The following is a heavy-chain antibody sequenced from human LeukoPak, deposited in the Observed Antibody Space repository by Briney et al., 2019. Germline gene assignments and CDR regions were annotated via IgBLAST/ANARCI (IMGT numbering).Heavy chain of an antibody. CDR1: GFTFSTYS. CDR2: ISSSSSYI. CDR3: ARVAGRYWGSYRFIGYMDV. D-gene: IGHD3-16*02. J-gene: IGHJ6*03. Sequence: GGSLRLSCAASGFTFSTYSTNWVRLAPAKGLERVSSISSSSSYIYYADSMKGRFTISRDNAKNSLYLQMNSLRAEDTAVYYCARVAGRYWGSYRFIGYMDVWGKGTTVTVSS. V-gene: IGHV3-21*01.